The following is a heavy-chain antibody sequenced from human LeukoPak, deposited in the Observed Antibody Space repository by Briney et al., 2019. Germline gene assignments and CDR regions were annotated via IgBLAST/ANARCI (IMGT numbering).Heavy chain of an antibody. V-gene: IGHV3-23*01. CDR2: LSGSGVST. J-gene: IGHJ4*02. D-gene: IGHD6-13*01. CDR1: GFTFSNYA. CDR3: ARDSSSWYPANDY. Sequence: GGSLRLSCAASGFTFSNYAMSWVRQAPGKGLEWVSSLSGSGVSTYFADSVKGRFTISRDNSKNTLYLQMNSLRAEDTAVYYCARDSSSWYPANDYWGQGTLVTVSS.